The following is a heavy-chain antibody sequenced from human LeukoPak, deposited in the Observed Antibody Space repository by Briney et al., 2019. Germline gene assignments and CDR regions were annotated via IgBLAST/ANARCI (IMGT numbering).Heavy chain of an antibody. Sequence: RSGGSLRLSCAASGFTFSAHWMHWVRQVPGEGLVGVPRIKTGGSGTVYADSVKGRFTISRDNAKNTLYLQMNSLRDEDTAVYYCARWSRTDGYNPLFDYWGQGTLVTVSS. CDR3: ARWSRTDGYNPLFDY. J-gene: IGHJ4*02. V-gene: IGHV3-74*01. CDR1: GFTFSAHW. CDR2: IKTGGSGT. D-gene: IGHD5-24*01.